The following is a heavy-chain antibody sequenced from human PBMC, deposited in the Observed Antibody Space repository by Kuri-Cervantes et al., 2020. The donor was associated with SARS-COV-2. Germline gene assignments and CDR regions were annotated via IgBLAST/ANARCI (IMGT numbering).Heavy chain of an antibody. J-gene: IGHJ4*02. Sequence: GSLRLSCTVSGGSISSSVYYWGWIRQPPGKGLEWIGSIYYSGTTYYNPSLKSRVTISVDTSKNQFSLNLSSVTAADTAVYYCARPIVAAGFDYWGQRTLVTVSS. CDR1: GGSISSSVYY. CDR2: IYYSGTT. V-gene: IGHV4-39*01. D-gene: IGHD6-13*01. CDR3: ARPIVAAGFDY.